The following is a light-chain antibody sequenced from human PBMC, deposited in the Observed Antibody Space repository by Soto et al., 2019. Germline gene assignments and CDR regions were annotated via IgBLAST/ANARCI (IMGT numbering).Light chain of an antibody. J-gene: IGKJ1*01. Sequence: EIGSTQFADALSLSPGERATLSCRPSQSVSGKLEWYQHRPGQAPRLLIYGASTRATGTPARFSGSGSGTDFTLTISSLQAEDVASYCCQQYNSGRTFGQGTKVDIK. CDR3: QQYNSGRT. CDR1: QSVSGK. CDR2: GAS. V-gene: IGKV3-15*01.